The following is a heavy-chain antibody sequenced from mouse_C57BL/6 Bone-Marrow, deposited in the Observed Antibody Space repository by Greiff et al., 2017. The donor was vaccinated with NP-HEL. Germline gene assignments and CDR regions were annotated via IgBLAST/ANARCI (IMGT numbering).Heavy chain of an antibody. V-gene: IGHV1-50*01. CDR1: GYTFTSYW. J-gene: IGHJ2*01. Sequence: QVQLQQPGAELVKPGASVKLSCKASGYTFTSYWMQWVKQRPGQGLEWIGEIDPSDSYTNYNQKFKDKATLTVDKSSSTAYMQLSSLTSEDSAVYYCVYFDYWGQGTTLTVSS. CDR2: IDPSDSYT. CDR3: VYFDY.